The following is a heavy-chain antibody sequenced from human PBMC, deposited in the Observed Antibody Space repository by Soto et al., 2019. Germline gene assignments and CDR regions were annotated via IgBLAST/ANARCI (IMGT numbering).Heavy chain of an antibody. D-gene: IGHD3-16*01. CDR2: ISGYNANT. Sequence: QVQLVQSGAEVKKPGASVKVSCKASGYSFTRYGISWVRQAPGQGLEWMGWISGYNANTNYPENLQGRVTMTTDTSTNTAYMEVRNLISDDTAVYYCARMGDVPYYYYGLDVWGQGTTVTVSS. CDR1: GYSFTRYG. V-gene: IGHV1-18*01. CDR3: ARMGDVPYYYYGLDV. J-gene: IGHJ6*02.